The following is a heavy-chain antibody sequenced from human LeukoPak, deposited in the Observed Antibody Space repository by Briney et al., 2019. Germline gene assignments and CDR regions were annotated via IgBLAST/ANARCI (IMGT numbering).Heavy chain of an antibody. Sequence: PGGSLRLSCAASAFTFSDYSMNWVRQAPGKGLEWVSSISSGGYSADSVKGRFTISRDNAKNSLYLQMNSLRAEDTAVYYCARGRGDYGSYCMDVWGKGTTVTVSS. D-gene: IGHD4-17*01. CDR3: ARGRGDYGSYCMDV. J-gene: IGHJ6*03. CDR2: ISSGG. V-gene: IGHV3-69-1*02. CDR1: AFTFSDYS.